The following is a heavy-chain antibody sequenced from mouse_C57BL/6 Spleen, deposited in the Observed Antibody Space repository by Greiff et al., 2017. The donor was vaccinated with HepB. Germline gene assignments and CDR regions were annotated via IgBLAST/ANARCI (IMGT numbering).Heavy chain of an antibody. V-gene: IGHV1-55*01. Sequence: VQLQQSGAELVKPGASVKMSCKASGYTFTSYWITWVKQRPGQGLEWIGDIYPGSGSTNYNEKFKSKATLTVDTSSSTAYMQLSSLTSEDSAVYYCARTYGSTFDYWGQSTTLTVSS. D-gene: IGHD1-1*01. CDR1: GYTFTSYW. CDR3: ARTYGSTFDY. CDR2: IYPGSGST. J-gene: IGHJ2*01.